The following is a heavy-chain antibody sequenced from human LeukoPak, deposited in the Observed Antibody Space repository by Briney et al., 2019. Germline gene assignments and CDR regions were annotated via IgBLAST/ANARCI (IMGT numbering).Heavy chain of an antibody. CDR1: DGSIYSPNW. V-gene: IGHV4-31*11. Sequence: SETLSLTCVVSDGSIYSPNWWTWVRQHPGKGLEWIGYIYYSGSTYYNPSLKSRVTISVDTSKNQFSLKLSSVTAADTAVYYCARESHYDILTGPTGFDYWGQGTLVTVSS. CDR2: IYYSGST. CDR3: ARESHYDILTGPTGFDY. J-gene: IGHJ4*02. D-gene: IGHD3-9*01.